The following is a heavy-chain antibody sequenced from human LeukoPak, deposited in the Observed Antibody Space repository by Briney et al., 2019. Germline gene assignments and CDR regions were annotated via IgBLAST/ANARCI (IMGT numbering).Heavy chain of an antibody. Sequence: GGSLRLSCAASVFTFSYYGMHWVRQAPGKGLEWVAFIRYDGIDKYYADSVKGRFTISRDNSTNTLDLHMNSLRAEDTAVYYCARALSSTTGWYYFDHWGQGTLVTVSS. J-gene: IGHJ4*02. CDR3: ARALSSTTGWYYFDH. CDR2: IRYDGIDK. D-gene: IGHD6-19*01. V-gene: IGHV3-30*02. CDR1: VFTFSYYG.